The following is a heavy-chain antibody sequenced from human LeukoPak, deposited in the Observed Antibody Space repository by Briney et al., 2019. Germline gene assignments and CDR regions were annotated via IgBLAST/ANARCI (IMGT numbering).Heavy chain of an antibody. CDR1: GYTFTSYD. CDR3: AGRTVTQQGYYYYYYMDV. V-gene: IGHV1-8*03. CDR2: MNPNSGNT. J-gene: IGHJ6*03. D-gene: IGHD4-17*01. Sequence: ASVKVSCKASGYTFTSYDINWVRQATGQGLEWMGWMNPNSGNTGYAQKFQGRVTITRNTSISTAYMELSSLRSEDTAVYYCAGRTVTQQGYYYYYYMDVWGKGTTVTVSS.